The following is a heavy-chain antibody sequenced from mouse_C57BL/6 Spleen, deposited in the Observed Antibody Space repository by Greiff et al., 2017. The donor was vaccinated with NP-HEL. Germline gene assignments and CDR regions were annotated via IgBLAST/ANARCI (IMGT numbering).Heavy chain of an antibody. D-gene: IGHD1-1*01. CDR2: IYPRDGST. CDR3: ARGGYYGSSLDY. Sequence: VQVVESDAELVKPGASVKISCKVSGYTFTDHTIHWMKQRPEQGLEWIGYIYPRDGSTKYNEKFKGKATLTADKSSSTAYMQLNSLTSEDSAVYFCARGGYYGSSLDYWGQGTTLTVSS. CDR1: GYTFTDHT. J-gene: IGHJ2*01. V-gene: IGHV1-78*01.